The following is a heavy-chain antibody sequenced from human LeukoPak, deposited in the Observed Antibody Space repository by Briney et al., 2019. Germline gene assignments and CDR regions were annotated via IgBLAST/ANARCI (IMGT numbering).Heavy chain of an antibody. J-gene: IGHJ5*02. V-gene: IGHV5-10-1*01. CDR3: ASRATVTPYTLSAP. CDR1: GYSITSNW. CDR2: IDPSDSYT. Sequence: GESLKISCKGSGYSITSNWITWVRQMPGKGVEWGGRIDPSDSYTNYSPTFQGHVAISADKPPSTAYLTWSSPKASATALYYRASRATVTPYTLSAPWGQGTLVTVSS. D-gene: IGHD4-17*01.